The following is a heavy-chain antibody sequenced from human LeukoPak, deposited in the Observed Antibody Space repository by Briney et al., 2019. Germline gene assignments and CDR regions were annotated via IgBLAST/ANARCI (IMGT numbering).Heavy chain of an antibody. CDR3: AKDPDCTSGICYTFFDY. J-gene: IGHJ4*02. D-gene: IGHD2-8*01. CDR2: ISWNSGSI. Sequence: GGSLRLSCAASGFTFDDYAMHWVRQAPGKGLEWVSGISWNSGSIGYADSVKGRFTISRDNAKNSLYLQMNSLRAEDTAVYYCAKDPDCTSGICYTFFDYWGQGTLVTVSS. V-gene: IGHV3-9*01. CDR1: GFTFDDYA.